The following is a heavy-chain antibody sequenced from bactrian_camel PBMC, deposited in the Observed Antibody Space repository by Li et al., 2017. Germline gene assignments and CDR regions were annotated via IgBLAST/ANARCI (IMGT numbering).Heavy chain of an antibody. J-gene: IGHJ4*01. Sequence: HVQLVESGGGTVQAGDSLRLSCSAPVTRYTFQYTCVAWFRQAPERERKAVAVIDMDGKINYADSVKERFTVSRDDEQATLYLQMNSLKSEDSDMYYCAATFACGVSWSNPQIFSYWGLGTQVTVS. D-gene: IGHD4*01. CDR1: VTRYTFQYTC. CDR2: IDMDGKI. CDR3: AATFACGVSWSNPQIFSY. V-gene: IGHV3S53*01.